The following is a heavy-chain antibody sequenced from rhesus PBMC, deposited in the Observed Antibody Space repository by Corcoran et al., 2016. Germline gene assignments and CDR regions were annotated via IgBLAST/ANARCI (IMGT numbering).Heavy chain of an antibody. CDR1: GGSISGGYD. Sequence: QVQLQESGPGVVKPSETLSLTCAVSGGSISGGYDWSWNRQPPGKGLEWIGYIYGSSGSTNYNPSIKNRVTISNNASKNEFSLKLSSVTAAETAVYYCARDIAAALCDYWGQGVLVTVSS. CDR3: ARDIAAALCDY. CDR2: IYGSSGST. D-gene: IGHD6-25*01. J-gene: IGHJ4*01. V-gene: IGHV4-76*01.